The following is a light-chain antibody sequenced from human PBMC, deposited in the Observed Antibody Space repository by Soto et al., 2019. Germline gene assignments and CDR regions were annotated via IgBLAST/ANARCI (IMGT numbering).Light chain of an antibody. CDR3: QQYNSYSPT. Sequence: DIXMTXXXXTLSASVGDRVTIXCRASQSISSWLAWYQQKPGKAPKLLIYDASSLESGVPSRFSGSXXGTXXTLTISSLQPDDFATYYCQQYNSYSPTFGQGTEVEIK. V-gene: IGKV1-5*01. J-gene: IGKJ1*01. CDR1: QSISSW. CDR2: DAS.